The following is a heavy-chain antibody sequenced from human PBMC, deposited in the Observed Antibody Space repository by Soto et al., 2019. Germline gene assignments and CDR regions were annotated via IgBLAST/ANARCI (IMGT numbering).Heavy chain of an antibody. D-gene: IGHD2-2*01. J-gene: IGHJ6*02. CDR1: GFNFGDYA. CDR3: TRDQYCSSTSCYSDYGMDV. V-gene: IGHV3-49*04. Sequence: GGSLRLSCTDSGFNFGDYAISWVRQAPGKGLEWVGFIRSKAYGGTTEYAASVKGRFTISRDDSKSIAYLQMNSLKTEDTAVYYCTRDQYCSSTSCYSDYGMDVWGQGTTVTVSS. CDR2: IRSKAYGGTT.